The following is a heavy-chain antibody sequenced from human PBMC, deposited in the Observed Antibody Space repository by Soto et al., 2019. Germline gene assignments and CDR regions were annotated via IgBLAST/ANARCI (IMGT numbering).Heavy chain of an antibody. V-gene: IGHV4-34*01. CDR1: GGSFSGYY. J-gene: IGHJ6*02. CDR2: INHSGST. CDR3: ARVSGIAAAGRGPRRYGMDV. D-gene: IGHD6-13*01. Sequence: QVQLQQWGAGLLKPSETLSLTCAVYGGSFSGYYWSWIRQPPGKGLEWIGEINHSGSTNYNPSLKSLVTISVDTAKNQFSLKLSSETAADTAVYYCARVSGIAAAGRGPRRYGMDVWGQGTTVTVSS.